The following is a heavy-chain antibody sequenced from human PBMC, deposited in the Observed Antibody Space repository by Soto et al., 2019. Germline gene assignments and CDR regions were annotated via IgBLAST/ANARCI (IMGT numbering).Heavy chain of an antibody. CDR2: VIPIFGTP. Sequence: QVQLVQSGAEVKKPGSSVKVSCKSSGGTFGSYAISWVRQAPGQGLEWMGGVIPIFGTPHYAQKFHGRVTITADIPTSTAYLELSSLKSADTAVYYCAKIRWKISLQEEDAIWGQGTLVTVSS. J-gene: IGHJ4*02. CDR1: GGTFGSYA. CDR3: AKIRWKISLQEEDAI. D-gene: IGHD1-1*01. V-gene: IGHV1-69*06.